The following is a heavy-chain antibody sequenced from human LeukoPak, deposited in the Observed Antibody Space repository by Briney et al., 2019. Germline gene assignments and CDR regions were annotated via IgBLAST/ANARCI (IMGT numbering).Heavy chain of an antibody. CDR3: ARDGHDYGDYTPDY. V-gene: IGHV1-18*01. Sequence: ASVKVSFKASGYPFTNYGIIWVRQAPGQGLEWMGWISAYNGNTNYAQKLQGRVTMTTDTSTSTAYMELRSLRSDDTAVYYCARDGHDYGDYTPDYWGQGTLVTVSS. CDR2: ISAYNGNT. J-gene: IGHJ4*02. D-gene: IGHD4-17*01. CDR1: GYPFTNYG.